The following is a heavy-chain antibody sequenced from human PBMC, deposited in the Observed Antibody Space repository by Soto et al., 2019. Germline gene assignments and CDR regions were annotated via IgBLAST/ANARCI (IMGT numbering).Heavy chain of an antibody. CDR1: GGTFSSYA. D-gene: IGHD3-22*01. Sequence: QVQLVQSGAEVKKPGSSAKVSCKASGGTFSSYAISWVRQAPGQGLEWMGGIIPIFGTANYAQKFQGRVTITAHESTRTAYMELSSLRYEDTAVYYCARPTRDYYDSSGQSDWFDPWGQGTLVTVSS. V-gene: IGHV1-69*12. CDR2: IIPIFGTA. J-gene: IGHJ5*02. CDR3: ARPTRDYYDSSGQSDWFDP.